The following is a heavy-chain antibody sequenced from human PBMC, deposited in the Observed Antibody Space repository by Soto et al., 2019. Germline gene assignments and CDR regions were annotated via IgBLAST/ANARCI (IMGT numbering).Heavy chain of an antibody. J-gene: IGHJ4*02. CDR2: ISNDGSNK. Sequence: QVQLVESGGGVVHPGSSRRPSWAAPGFTFSTYGMHWVGQAPAKGRGGGAVISNDGSNKYYADSVKGRFTISRDNSKNTLYLQMNSLRAEDTAVYYCAKDSSAYCGGDCYSVFDYWGQGTLVTVSS. D-gene: IGHD2-21*02. CDR1: GFTFSTYG. V-gene: IGHV3-30*18. CDR3: AKDSSAYCGGDCYSVFDY.